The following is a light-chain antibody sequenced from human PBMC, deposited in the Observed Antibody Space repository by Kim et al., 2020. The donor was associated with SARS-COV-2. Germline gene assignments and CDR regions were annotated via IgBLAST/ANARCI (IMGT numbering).Light chain of an antibody. J-gene: IGKJ5*01. CDR2: WTS. CDR3: QQYYTTPIS. CDR1: QNILYSGNNKNY. V-gene: IGKV4-1*01. Sequence: ATNKRKASQNILYSGNNKNYLAWYQQRPGQPPNLLIYWTSTRESGVPDRFSGSGSGTDFTLTISNLQAEDVAVYYCQQYYTTPISFGQGTRLEIK.